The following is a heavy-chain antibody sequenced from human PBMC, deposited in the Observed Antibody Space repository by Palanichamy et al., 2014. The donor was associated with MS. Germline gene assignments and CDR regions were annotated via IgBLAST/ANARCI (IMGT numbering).Heavy chain of an antibody. V-gene: IGHV3-9*01. D-gene: IGHD1-26*01. J-gene: IGHJ3*01. CDR1: GFTFDNYA. Sequence: EAQLVESGGTLVQPGRSLRLSCATSGFTFDNYAIHWVRQAPGKGLQWVSGITWNGVRLGYAGSVKGRFTISRDNGNNSLHLQMNSLRTEDTALYYCARDIGSGSSTAFDVWGQGTMVIVSS. CDR3: ARDIGSGSSTAFDV. CDR2: ITWNGVRL.